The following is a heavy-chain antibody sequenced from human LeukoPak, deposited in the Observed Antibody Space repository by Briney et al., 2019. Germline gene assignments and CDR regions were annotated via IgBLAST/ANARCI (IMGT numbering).Heavy chain of an antibody. CDR1: GFTVSSNY. Sequence: GGSLRLSCAASGFTVSSNYMSWVRQAPGKGLEWLSVIYSGGSTYYADSVKGRFTISRDNSKNTLYLRMNSLRAEDTAVYYCARNWDPDYWGQGTLVTVSS. J-gene: IGHJ4*02. CDR3: ARNWDPDY. V-gene: IGHV3-66*02. CDR2: IYSGGST. D-gene: IGHD7-27*01.